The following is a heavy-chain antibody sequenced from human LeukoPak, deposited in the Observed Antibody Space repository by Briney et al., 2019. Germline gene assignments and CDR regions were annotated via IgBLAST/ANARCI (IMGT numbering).Heavy chain of an antibody. CDR3: ASSEVSSYDFWSGYSPAHY. D-gene: IGHD3-3*01. J-gene: IGHJ4*02. CDR2: ISSSSSYI. Sequence: GGSLRLSCAASGFTFSSYSMNWVRQAPGKGLEWVSSISSSSSYIYYADSVKGRFTISRDNAKNSLYLQMNSLRAEDTAVYYCASSEVSSYDFWSGYSPAHYWGQGTLVTVSS. CDR1: GFTFSSYS. V-gene: IGHV3-21*01.